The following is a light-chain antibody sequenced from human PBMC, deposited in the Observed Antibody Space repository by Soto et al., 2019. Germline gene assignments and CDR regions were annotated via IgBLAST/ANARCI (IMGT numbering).Light chain of an antibody. CDR3: QQANSFPYT. J-gene: IGKJ2*01. CDR1: QDISTW. CDR2: TAS. Sequence: DIQMTQSPSFVSASVGDRVTITCRASQDISTWLAWYQQKPGRAPNLLIYTASSLQSGVPSRFSGSVSGTDFTLPICSLQPEDFATYYCQQANSFPYTFGQGTKLEIK. V-gene: IGKV1-12*01.